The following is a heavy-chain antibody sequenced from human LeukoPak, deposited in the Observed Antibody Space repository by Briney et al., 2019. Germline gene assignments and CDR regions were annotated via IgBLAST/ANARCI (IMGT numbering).Heavy chain of an antibody. CDR2: ISYDGTNE. J-gene: IGHJ4*02. CDR3: ARNRGATGFYWVDY. Sequence: GTSLRLSCAAAGFTFSNYAMHWVRQAPGKGLEWVAVISYDGTNEYYADSVQGRFTISRDNSKNTLYLQMDSLRIEDTAVYYCARNRGATGFYWVDYWGQGTLVSVSS. V-gene: IGHV3-30-3*01. CDR1: GFTFSNYA. D-gene: IGHD3-22*01.